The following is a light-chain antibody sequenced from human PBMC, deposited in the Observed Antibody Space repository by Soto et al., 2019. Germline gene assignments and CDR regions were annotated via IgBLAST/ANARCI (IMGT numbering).Light chain of an antibody. V-gene: IGKV1-12*01. CDR3: LQASTFPRT. J-gene: IGKJ1*01. CDR1: RDIGDR. CDR2: TAS. Sequence: EIHLTQSPSFLSACVGARVTLTCRASRDIGDRLAWFRHKPGKAPQLLIQTASTLVRETPSRFSGSGSGTDFLLTINNLQPEDFATYYCLQASTFPRTFGQGTKVDIK.